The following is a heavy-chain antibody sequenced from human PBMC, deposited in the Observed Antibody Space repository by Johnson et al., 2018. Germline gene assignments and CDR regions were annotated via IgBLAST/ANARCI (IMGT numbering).Heavy chain of an antibody. CDR2: IIPIFGTA. CDR1: GGTFSSYA. CDR3: ARGRTKGIQAAITHYYYYGMDV. V-gene: IGHV1-69*01. Sequence: QVQLVESGAEVKKPGSSVKVSCKASGGTFSSYAISWVRQAPGQGLEWMGGIIPIFGTANYAQKFQGRVTITADESTSTAYMELSSLRSEDTAVYYCARGRTKGIQAAITHYYYYGMDVWGQGTTVTVSS. D-gene: IGHD2-2*02. J-gene: IGHJ6*02.